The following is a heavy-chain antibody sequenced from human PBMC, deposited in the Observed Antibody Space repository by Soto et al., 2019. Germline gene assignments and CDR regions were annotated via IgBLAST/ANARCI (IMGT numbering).Heavy chain of an antibody. V-gene: IGHV5-51*01. CDR3: ARHSYWSSTSCYYYYGMEV. J-gene: IGHJ6*02. CDR1: GYSFTSYW. CDR2: IYPGDSDT. Sequence: PGESLKISCKGSGYSFTSYWIGWVRQMPGKGLEWMGIIYPGDSDTRYSPSFQGQVTISADKSISTAYLQWSSPKASDTAMYYCARHSYWSSTSCYYYYGMEVWGQGTTVTVSS. D-gene: IGHD2-2*01.